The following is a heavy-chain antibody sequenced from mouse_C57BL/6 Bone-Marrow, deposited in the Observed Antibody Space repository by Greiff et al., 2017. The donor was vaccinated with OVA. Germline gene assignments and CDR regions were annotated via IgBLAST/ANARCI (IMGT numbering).Heavy chain of an antibody. J-gene: IGHJ3*01. CDR1: GYTFTSYT. CDR2: INPSSGYT. CDR3: ASQWFAY. V-gene: IGHV1-4*01. Sequence: VQGVESGAELARPGASVKMSCKASGYTFTSYTMHWVKQRPGQGLEWIGYINPSSGYTKYNQKFKDKATLTADKSSSTAYMQLSSLTSEDSAVYYCASQWFAYWGQGTLVTVSA.